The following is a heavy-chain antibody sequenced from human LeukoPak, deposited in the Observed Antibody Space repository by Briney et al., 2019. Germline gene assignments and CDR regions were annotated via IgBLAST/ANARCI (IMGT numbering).Heavy chain of an antibody. J-gene: IGHJ4*02. Sequence: SETLSLTCAVYGGSFSGYYWSWIRQPPGKGLEWIGEIDHSGSTNYNPSLKSRVTISVDTSKNQFSLKLSSVTAADTAVYYCARHRLHPVISTTSFDYWGQGTLVTVSS. CDR3: ARHRLHPVISTTSFDY. V-gene: IGHV4-34*01. CDR2: IDHSGST. D-gene: IGHD2-21*01. CDR1: GGSFSGYY.